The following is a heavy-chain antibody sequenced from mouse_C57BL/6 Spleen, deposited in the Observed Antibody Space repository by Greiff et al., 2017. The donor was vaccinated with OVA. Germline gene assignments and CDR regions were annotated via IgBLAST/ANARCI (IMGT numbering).Heavy chain of an antibody. D-gene: IGHD1-1*01. Sequence: EVQRVESGGGLVKPGGSLKLSCAASGFTFSSYAMSWVRQTPEKRLEWVATISDGGSYTYYPDNVKGRFTISRDNAKNNLYLQMSHLKSEDTAMYYCARGPFYGSIYRGWYFDVWGTGTTVTVSS. CDR2: ISDGGSYT. CDR3: ARGPFYGSIYRGWYFDV. J-gene: IGHJ1*03. V-gene: IGHV5-4*01. CDR1: GFTFSSYA.